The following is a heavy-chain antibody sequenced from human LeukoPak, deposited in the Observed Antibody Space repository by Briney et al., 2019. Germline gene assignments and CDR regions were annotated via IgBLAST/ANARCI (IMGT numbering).Heavy chain of an antibody. J-gene: IGHJ4*02. CDR2: INHSGST. Sequence: SETLSPTCAVYGGSFSGYYWSWIRQPPGKGLEWIGEINHSGSTNYNPSLKSRVTISVDTSKNQFSLKLSSVTAADTAVYYCARDRNYDFWSGYYSATPYYFDYWGQGTLVTVSS. CDR1: GGSFSGYY. D-gene: IGHD3-3*01. CDR3: ARDRNYDFWSGYYSATPYYFDY. V-gene: IGHV4-34*01.